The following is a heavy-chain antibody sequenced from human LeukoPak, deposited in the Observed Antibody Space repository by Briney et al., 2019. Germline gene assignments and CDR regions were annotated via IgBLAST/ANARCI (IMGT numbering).Heavy chain of an antibody. Sequence: GRSLRLSCAAPGFTFSSYAMHWVRQAPGKGLEWVAVISYDGSNKYYADSVKGRFTISRDNSKNTLYLQMNSLRAEDTAVYYCARDRVVITAFDYWGQGTLVTVSS. J-gene: IGHJ4*02. CDR2: ISYDGSNK. CDR1: GFTFSSYA. D-gene: IGHD3-22*01. V-gene: IGHV3-30-3*01. CDR3: ARDRVVITAFDY.